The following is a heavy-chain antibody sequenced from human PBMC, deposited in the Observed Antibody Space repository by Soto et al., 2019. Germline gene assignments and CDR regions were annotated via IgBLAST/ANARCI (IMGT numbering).Heavy chain of an antibody. CDR2: IYWNDEE. J-gene: IGHJ5*02. V-gene: IGHV2-5*01. CDR1: GLSLSNSGVG. CDR3: AHDCSGYTASPSWFDP. Sequence: FVLKLVNPTGVLTQTFDLSGLSLSNSGVGVGWIRQPPGKAPEWLALIYWNDEERYNPSLRSRLTITKDTSKNQVILVMTNMDPVDTATYYCAHDCSGYTASPSWFDPWGQGTLVTVSS. D-gene: IGHD6-13*01.